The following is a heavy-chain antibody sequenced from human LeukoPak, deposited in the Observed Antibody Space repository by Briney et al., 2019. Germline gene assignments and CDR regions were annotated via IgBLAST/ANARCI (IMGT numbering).Heavy chain of an antibody. D-gene: IGHD1-26*01. J-gene: IGHJ5*01. V-gene: IGHV4-34*01. CDR2: INHSGST. CDR1: GGSFSGYY. Sequence: SETLSLTCAVYGGSFSGYYWSWIRQPPGKGLEWIGEINHSGSTNYNPSLKSRVTISVDTSKNQFSLKLSSVTAADTAVYYCASSIRQIQPWGSYYRGVWFDSWGQGTQVTVSS. CDR3: ASSIRQIQPWGSYYRGVWFDS.